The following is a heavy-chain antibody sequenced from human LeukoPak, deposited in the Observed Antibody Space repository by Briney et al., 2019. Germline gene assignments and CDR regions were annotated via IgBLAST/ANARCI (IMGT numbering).Heavy chain of an antibody. CDR1: GFTFSSYG. V-gene: IGHV4-4*07. D-gene: IGHD5-12*01. CDR3: AREIVDIVATTPSYYMDV. CDR2: IYTSGST. Sequence: GTLRLSCAASGFTFSSYGMSWIRQPAGKGLEWIGRIYTSGSTNYNPSLKSRVTMSVDTSKNQFSLKLSSVTAADTAVYYCAREIVDIVATTPSYYMDVWGKGTTVTISS. J-gene: IGHJ6*03.